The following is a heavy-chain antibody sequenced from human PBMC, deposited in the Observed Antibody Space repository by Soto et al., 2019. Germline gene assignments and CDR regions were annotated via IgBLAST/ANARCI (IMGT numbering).Heavy chain of an antibody. V-gene: IGHV3-23*01. CDR2: ISGSGGST. CDR3: AKGNYGSGSNLNYYFDY. CDR1: GFTFSSYA. J-gene: IGHJ4*02. Sequence: GGSLRLSCAASGFTFSSYAMSWVRQAPGKGLEWVSAISGSGGSTYYADSVKGRSTISRDNSKNTLYLQMNSLRAEDTAVYYCAKGNYGSGSNLNYYFDYWGQGTLVTVSS. D-gene: IGHD3-10*01.